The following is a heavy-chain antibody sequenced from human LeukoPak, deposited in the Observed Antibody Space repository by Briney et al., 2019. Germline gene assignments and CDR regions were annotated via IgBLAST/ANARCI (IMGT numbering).Heavy chain of an antibody. CDR3: ARDPVHGSNVYIWFDP. CDR1: GYTFTNYG. V-gene: IGHV1-18*01. Sequence: ASVKVSCKASGYTFTNYGISWVRQAPGQGLEWMGWISAYNGNTNYVQKLQGRVTMTTDTSTSTAYMELRSLRSDDTAVYYCARDPVHGSNVYIWFDPWGQGTLVTVSS. CDR2: ISAYNGNT. J-gene: IGHJ5*02. D-gene: IGHD1-26*01.